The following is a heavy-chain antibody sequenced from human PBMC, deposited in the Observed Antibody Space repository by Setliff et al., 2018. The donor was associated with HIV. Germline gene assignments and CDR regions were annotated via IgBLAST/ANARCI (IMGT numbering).Heavy chain of an antibody. CDR3: AGSIVVVTAAPLT. Sequence: PSETLSLTCSVSGDSISNSAYVWGWIRQPSGKGLEYIGSIYYNGDTYYNPSLKSRVTISVDTSKNQFSLKLSSVTAADTAVYYGAGSIVVVTAAPLTWGQGTLVTVSS. CDR1: GDSISNSAYV. D-gene: IGHD2-21*02. J-gene: IGHJ5*02. CDR2: IYYNGDT. V-gene: IGHV4-39*01.